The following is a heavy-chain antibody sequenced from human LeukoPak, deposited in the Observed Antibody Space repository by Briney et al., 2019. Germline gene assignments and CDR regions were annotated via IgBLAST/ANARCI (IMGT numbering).Heavy chain of an antibody. D-gene: IGHD3-10*01. Sequence: GGSLRLSCAGSGFTFSDAWMTWVRQAPGQGLEWVGRIKSKAHGGTTDSSAPVTGRFTISRDDSKNTLYLQMNSLKTEDTAIYYCTLLGPNWAASNYWGQGTLVTVSS. CDR1: GFTFSDAW. V-gene: IGHV3-15*01. J-gene: IGHJ4*02. CDR3: TLLGPNWAASNY. CDR2: IKSKAHGGTT.